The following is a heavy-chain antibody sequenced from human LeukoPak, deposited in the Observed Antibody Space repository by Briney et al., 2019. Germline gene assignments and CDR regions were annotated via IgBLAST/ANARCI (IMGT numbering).Heavy chain of an antibody. CDR1: GYTFTGYY. D-gene: IGHD6-19*01. Sequence: ASVKVSCKASGYTFTGYYMHWVRQAPGQGLEWRGWINPNSGGTNYAQKFQGRVTMTRDASISTAYMELSRLRSDDTAVYYCARVGAAGTIFFDYWGQGTLVTVSS. CDR3: ARVGAAGTIFFDY. J-gene: IGHJ4*02. CDR2: INPNSGGT. V-gene: IGHV1-2*02.